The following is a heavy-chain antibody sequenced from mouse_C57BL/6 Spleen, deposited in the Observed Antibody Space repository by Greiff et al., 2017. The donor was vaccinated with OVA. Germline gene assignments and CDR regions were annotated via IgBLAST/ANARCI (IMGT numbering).Heavy chain of an antibody. Sequence: EVKLEESGGGLVQPGGSMKLSCVASGFTFSNYWMNWVRQSPEKGLEWVAQIRLKSDNYATHYAESVKGRFTISRDDSKSSVYLQMNNLRAEDTGIYYCTGREGYFDVWGTGTTVTVSS. J-gene: IGHJ1*03. CDR3: TGREGYFDV. CDR1: GFTFSNYW. V-gene: IGHV6-3*01. CDR2: IRLKSDNYAT.